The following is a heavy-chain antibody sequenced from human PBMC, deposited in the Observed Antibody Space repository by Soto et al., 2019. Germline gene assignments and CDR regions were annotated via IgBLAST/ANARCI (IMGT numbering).Heavy chain of an antibody. CDR2: IYNSGRT. J-gene: IGHJ4*02. D-gene: IGHD5-18*01. Sequence: QLQLQESGSGLVKPSQTLSLTCAVSGGSISSGGYSWSWIRQPPGKGLEWNGYIYNSGRTYYKPSLKSRVTIPVDRSKNQFSLKLSSVTAADTAVYYCARGRYRGRDYWGQGTLVTVSS. V-gene: IGHV4-30-2*01. CDR3: ARGRYRGRDY. CDR1: GGSISSGGYS.